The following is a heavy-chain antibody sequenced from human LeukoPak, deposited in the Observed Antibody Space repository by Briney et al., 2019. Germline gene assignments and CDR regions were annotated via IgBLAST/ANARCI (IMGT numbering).Heavy chain of an antibody. CDR2: IYYSGST. D-gene: IGHD6-6*01. J-gene: IGHJ4*02. CDR1: GGSTSSYY. V-gene: IGHV4-59*01. CDR3: VRYSSSSRFDY. Sequence: SETLSLTCTVSGGSTSSYYWSWIRQPPGKGLEWIGYIYYSGSTDYNPSLKSRVTISVDTSKNQVSLKLSSVTAADTAVYYCVRYSSSSRFDYWGQGTLVTVSS.